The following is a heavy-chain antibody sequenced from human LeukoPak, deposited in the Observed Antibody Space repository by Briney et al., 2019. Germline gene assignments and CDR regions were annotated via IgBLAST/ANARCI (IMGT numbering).Heavy chain of an antibody. CDR3: ARVGDYYDSSGASDY. J-gene: IGHJ4*02. D-gene: IGHD3-22*01. CDR1: GFTVSSNY. Sequence: GGSLRLSCAASGFTVSSNYMSWVRQAPGKGLEWVSVVYSGGSTYYADSVKGRFTISRDNSKNTLYLQMNRLRAEDTAVYYCARVGDYYDSSGASDYWGPGTLVTVSS. CDR2: VYSGGST. V-gene: IGHV3-53*01.